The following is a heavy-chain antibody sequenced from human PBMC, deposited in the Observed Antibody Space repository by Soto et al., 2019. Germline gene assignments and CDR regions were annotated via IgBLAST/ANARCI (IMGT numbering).Heavy chain of an antibody. D-gene: IGHD3-10*01. CDR1: GFTFSSYA. J-gene: IGHJ3*02. V-gene: IGHV3-23*01. CDR3: AKAWAITMVRGVMPPDAFDI. Sequence: GGSLRLSCSASGFTFSSYAMSWVRQAPGKGLEWVSAISGSGGSTYYADSVKGRFTISRDNSKNTLYLQMNSLRAEDTAVYYCAKAWAITMVRGVMPPDAFDIWGQGTMVTVS. CDR2: ISGSGGST.